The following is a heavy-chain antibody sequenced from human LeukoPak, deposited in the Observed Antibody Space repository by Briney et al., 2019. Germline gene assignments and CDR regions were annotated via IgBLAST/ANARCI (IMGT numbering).Heavy chain of an antibody. Sequence: GGSLRLSCAASGFTFDDYAMHWVRQAPGKGLEWVSGISWNSGSIGYADSVKGRFTISRDNAKNPLYLQMNSLRAEDTALYYCAKLGPSGNNAFDIWGQGTMVTVSS. J-gene: IGHJ3*02. CDR2: ISWNSGSI. D-gene: IGHD5-12*01. V-gene: IGHV3-9*01. CDR1: GFTFDDYA. CDR3: AKLGPSGNNAFDI.